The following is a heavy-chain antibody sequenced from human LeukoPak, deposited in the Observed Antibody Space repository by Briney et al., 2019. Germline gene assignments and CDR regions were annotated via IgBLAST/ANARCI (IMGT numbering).Heavy chain of an antibody. CDR3: ARDSPSGYSSGWYGPYFDY. J-gene: IGHJ4*02. CDR1: GFTFSSYA. CDR2: ISYDGSNK. Sequence: GGSLRLPCAASGFTFSSYAMHWVRQAPGKGLEWVAVISYDGSNKYYADSAKGRFTISRDNSKNTLYLQMNSLRAEDTAVYYCARDSPSGYSSGWYGPYFDYWGQGTLVTVSS. V-gene: IGHV3-30-3*01. D-gene: IGHD6-19*01.